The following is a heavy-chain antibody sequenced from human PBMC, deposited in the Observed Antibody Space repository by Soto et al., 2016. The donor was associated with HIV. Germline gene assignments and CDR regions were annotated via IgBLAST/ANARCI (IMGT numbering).Heavy chain of an antibody. CDR2: INNDGSSS. Sequence: EVQLVESGGVLVQPGGSLRLSCAASRFIFKNSWMHWVRQIPGKGLVWVARINNDGSSSAYAESVKGRFTISRDNAKNMLYLQMRSLSAGDTAVYYCARDLMTGNNNRPTKDYWGQGTLVTVSS. CDR3: ARDLMTGNNNRPTKDY. V-gene: IGHV3-74*01. J-gene: IGHJ4*02. CDR1: RFIFKNSW.